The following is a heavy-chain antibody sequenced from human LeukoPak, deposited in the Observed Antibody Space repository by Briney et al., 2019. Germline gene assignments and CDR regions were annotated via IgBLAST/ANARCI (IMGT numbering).Heavy chain of an antibody. CDR2: INPNSGGT. V-gene: IGHV1-2*02. Sequence: ASVKVPCKASGYTFTGYYMHWVRQAPGQGLEWMGWINPNSGGTHYAQKFQGRVTMTRDTSISTAYMELSRLRSDDTAVYYCARGVMVRGVIIMGWFDPWGQGTLVTVSS. J-gene: IGHJ5*02. D-gene: IGHD3-10*01. CDR3: ARGVMVRGVIIMGWFDP. CDR1: GYTFTGYY.